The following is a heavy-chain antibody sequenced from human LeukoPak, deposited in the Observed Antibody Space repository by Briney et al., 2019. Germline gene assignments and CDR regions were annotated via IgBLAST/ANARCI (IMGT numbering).Heavy chain of an antibody. D-gene: IGHD3-22*01. CDR3: ARDPPPEDSSGYLDY. CDR1: GFTFSTYW. J-gene: IGHJ4*02. Sequence: PGGSLRLSCAASGFTFSTYWMSWVRQAPGKGLEWVANIKEDGSEKNYADSVKGRFTISRDNAKNSLYLQMNSPRAEDTAVYYCARDPPPEDSSGYLDYWGQGALVTVSS. CDR2: IKEDGSEK. V-gene: IGHV3-7*04.